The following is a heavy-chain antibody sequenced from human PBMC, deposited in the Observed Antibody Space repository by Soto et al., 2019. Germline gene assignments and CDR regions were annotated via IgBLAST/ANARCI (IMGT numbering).Heavy chain of an antibody. D-gene: IGHD6-19*01. CDR1: GFTFSSYG. CDR3: ARVRGPQYSSGWNDY. Sequence: PGGSLRLSCAASGFTFSSYGMHWVRQAPGKGLEWVAVISYDGSNKYYADSAKGRFTISRDNAKSSLYLQMNSLRDEDTAVYYCARVRGPQYSSGWNDYWGQGTLVTVSS. V-gene: IGHV3-30*03. J-gene: IGHJ4*02. CDR2: ISYDGSNK.